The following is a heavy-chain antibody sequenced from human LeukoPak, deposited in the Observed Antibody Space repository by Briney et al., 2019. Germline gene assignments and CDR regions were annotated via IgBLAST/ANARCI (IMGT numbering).Heavy chain of an antibody. Sequence: PSETLSLTCSVSGGSSSSSDQFWGWIRQPPGRGVEWIGNIYYSGTTYYNPSLKSRVTISVDMSKNQFSLKLSSVTAADTAVYYCARHSDRTAYTAKGFDYWGQGTLVTVSS. CDR2: IYYSGTT. D-gene: IGHD2-21*02. J-gene: IGHJ4*02. CDR1: GGSSSSSDQF. V-gene: IGHV4-39*01. CDR3: ARHSDRTAYTAKGFDY.